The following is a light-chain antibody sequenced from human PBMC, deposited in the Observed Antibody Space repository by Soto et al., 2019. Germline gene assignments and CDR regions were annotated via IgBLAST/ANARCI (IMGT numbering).Light chain of an antibody. CDR3: QHLNSYPRT. J-gene: IGKJ1*01. CDR1: LGVARY. Sequence: IQLTQSPSSLSASVGDRVTITCRASLGVARYLAWYQQKPGTAPQLLIYAASTLQSGVPSRFSCSGSGTDFTLTISSLHPEESATYYCQHLNSYPRTFGHGTKVDIK. CDR2: AAS. V-gene: IGKV1-9*01.